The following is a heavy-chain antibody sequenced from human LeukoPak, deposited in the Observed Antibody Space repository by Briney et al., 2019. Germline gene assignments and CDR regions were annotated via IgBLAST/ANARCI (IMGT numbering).Heavy chain of an antibody. V-gene: IGHV1-69*13. Sequence: GASVKVSCKASGGTFSSYAISWVRQAPGQGLEWMGGIIPIFGTANYAQKFQGRVTITADESTSTAYMELSSLRSEDTAVYYCARNWNGYYYYYYMDVWGKGTTVTVSS. CDR2: IIPIFGTA. CDR3: ARNWNGYYYYYYMDV. D-gene: IGHD1-1*01. J-gene: IGHJ6*03. CDR1: GGTFSSYA.